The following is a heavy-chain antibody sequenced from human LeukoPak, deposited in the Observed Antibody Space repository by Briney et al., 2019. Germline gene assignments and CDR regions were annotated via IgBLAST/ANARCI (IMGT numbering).Heavy chain of an antibody. D-gene: IGHD3-9*01. CDR1: GYTFTNYW. Sequence: GESLKISCQGSGYTFTNYWINWVRQMPGKGLEWMGFIYPGDSETRYSPSFRGQVTFSADKSKSTAYLQWSSLKASGTAMYYCARSLGYDILTGYSYYGMDVWGQGTTVTVSS. CDR2: IYPGDSET. CDR3: ARSLGYDILTGYSYYGMDV. V-gene: IGHV5-51*01. J-gene: IGHJ6*02.